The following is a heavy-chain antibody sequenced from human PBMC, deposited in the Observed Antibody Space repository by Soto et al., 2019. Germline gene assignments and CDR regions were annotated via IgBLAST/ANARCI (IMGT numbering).Heavy chain of an antibody. CDR1: GGSISSYF. Sequence: SETLSLTCTVSGGSISSYFWSWIRQPPGKGLEWIGYIYYSGSTNYNPSLKSRVTISVDTSKNQFSLKLSSVTAADTAVYYCGRGTWIKLWQPWFDYWGQGTLVTVSS. J-gene: IGHJ4*02. V-gene: IGHV4-59*01. D-gene: IGHD5-18*01. CDR2: IYYSGST. CDR3: GRGTWIKLWQPWFDY.